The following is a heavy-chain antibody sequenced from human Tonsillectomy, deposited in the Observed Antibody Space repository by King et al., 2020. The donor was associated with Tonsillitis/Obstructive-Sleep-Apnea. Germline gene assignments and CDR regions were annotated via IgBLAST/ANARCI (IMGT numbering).Heavy chain of an antibody. CDR1: GGSISSYY. J-gene: IGHJ4*02. CDR3: ARVRGGYGLGKDYFDY. Sequence: QLQESGPGLVKPSETLSLTCTVSGGSISSYYWSWIRQPPGKGLEWIGYIYYSGSTNYNPSFKSRVTISVDTSKNQFSLKLSTVTAADTAVYYCARVRGGYGLGKDYFDYWGQGTLVTVSS. V-gene: IGHV4-59*01. D-gene: IGHD5-12*01. CDR2: IYYSGST.